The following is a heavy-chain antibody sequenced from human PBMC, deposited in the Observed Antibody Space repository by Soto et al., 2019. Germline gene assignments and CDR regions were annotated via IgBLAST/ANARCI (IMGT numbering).Heavy chain of an antibody. CDR2: IIPIFGTA. V-gene: IGHV1-69*13. J-gene: IGHJ4*02. CDR3: ARGGWYSSSRYHFDY. D-gene: IGHD6-13*01. Sequence: ASVKVSCKASGGTFSSYAISWVRQAPGQGLEWMGGIIPIFGTANYAQKFQGRVTITADESTSAAYMELSSLRSEDTAVYYCARGGWYSSSRYHFDYWGQGTLVTVSS. CDR1: GGTFSSYA.